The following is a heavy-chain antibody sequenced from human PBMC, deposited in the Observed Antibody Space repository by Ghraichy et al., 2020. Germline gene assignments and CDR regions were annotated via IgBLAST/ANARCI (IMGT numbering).Heavy chain of an antibody. J-gene: IGHJ4*02. D-gene: IGHD2-2*03. CDR1: GYTFTGYY. CDR2: INPNSGGT. CDR3: ATGYCSSTSCPFDY. V-gene: IGHV1-2*02. Sequence: ASVKVSCKASGYTFTGYYMHWARQAPGQGLEWMGWINPNSGGTNYAQKFQGRVTMTRDTSISTAYMELSRLRSDDTAVYYCATGYCSSTSCPFDYWGQGTLVTVSS.